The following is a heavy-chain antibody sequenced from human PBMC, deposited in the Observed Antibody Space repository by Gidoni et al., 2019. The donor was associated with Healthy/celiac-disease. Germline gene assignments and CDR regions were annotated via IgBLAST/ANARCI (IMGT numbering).Heavy chain of an antibody. CDR2: IYYSGST. J-gene: IGHJ4*02. CDR1: GGSISSGGYY. CDR3: ARDRRSRAAYYFDY. V-gene: IGHV4-31*03. D-gene: IGHD3-10*01. Sequence: QVQLQESGPGLVKPSQTLSLTCTFSGGSISSGGYYWSWIRQHPGKGLEWIGYIYYSGSTYYNPSLKSRVTISVDTSKNQFSRKLSSVTAADTAVYYCARDRRSRAAYYFDYWGQGTLVTVSS.